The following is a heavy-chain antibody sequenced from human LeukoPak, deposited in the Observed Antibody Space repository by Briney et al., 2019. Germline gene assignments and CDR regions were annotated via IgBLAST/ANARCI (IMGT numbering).Heavy chain of an antibody. V-gene: IGHV3-48*01. D-gene: IGHD3-3*01. CDR1: GFTFSTYS. J-gene: IGHJ5*02. Sequence: PGGSLRLSCAASGFTFSTYSMNWVRQAPGQGLEWISYISGSSSTIYYADSVKGRFTISRDNAKDSLYLQMNSLRAEDTAVYYCARESFTLFGVIITWGQGTLVTVSS. CDR3: ARESFTLFGVIIT. CDR2: ISGSSSTI.